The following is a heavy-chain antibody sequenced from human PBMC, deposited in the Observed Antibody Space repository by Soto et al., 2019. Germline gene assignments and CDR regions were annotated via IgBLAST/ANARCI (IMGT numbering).Heavy chain of an antibody. CDR2: IYSAGNT. V-gene: IGHV3-53*01. J-gene: IGHJ4*02. Sequence: PGGSLRLSCAASGFSVSGNYMNWVRQAPGKGLEWVSVIYSAGNTYYADSVRGRFTISRDHSKNTLYLQMNSLRAEDAAVYYCASGHDYDSSCGYLFEYWRQGTLVTVSS. CDR1: GFSVSGNY. D-gene: IGHD3-22*01. CDR3: ASGHDYDSSCGYLFEY.